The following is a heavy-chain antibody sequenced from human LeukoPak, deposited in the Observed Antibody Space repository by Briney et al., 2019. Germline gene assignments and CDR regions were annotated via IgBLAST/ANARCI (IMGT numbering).Heavy chain of an antibody. V-gene: IGHV4-4*07. Sequence: SETLSLTCTVSGGSISGYYWSWIRQPAGKELEWIGRIHTSGTTNYNPSLKRRVTMSVDTSKSQSSLKLTSVTAADTAVYYCVRGGSAAAAVFDYWGQGTLVTVSS. CDR3: VRGGSAAAAVFDY. J-gene: IGHJ4*02. D-gene: IGHD6-13*01. CDR2: IHTSGTT. CDR1: GGSISGYY.